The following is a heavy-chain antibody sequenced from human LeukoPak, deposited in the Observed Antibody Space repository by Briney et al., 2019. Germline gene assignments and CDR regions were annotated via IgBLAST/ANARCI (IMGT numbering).Heavy chain of an antibody. V-gene: IGHV4-59*01. CDR3: ARDYSDQGWFDP. D-gene: IGHD2-15*01. CDR2: IYYSGST. CDR1: GGSIISYY. J-gene: IGHJ5*02. Sequence: SETLSLTCTVSGGSIISYYWSWIRQPPGKGLEWIGYIYYSGSTNYNPSLKSRVTISVDTSKNQFSLKLSSVTAADTAVYYCARDYSDQGWFDPWGQGTLVTVSS.